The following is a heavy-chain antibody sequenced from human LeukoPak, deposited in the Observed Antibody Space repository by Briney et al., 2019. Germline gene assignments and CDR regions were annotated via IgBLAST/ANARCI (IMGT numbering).Heavy chain of an antibody. J-gene: IGHJ4*02. CDR1: GGSISSGDYY. V-gene: IGHV4-30-4*01. CDR3: ARGQRGDDFWSGYDIFDY. CDR2: IYYSGST. D-gene: IGHD3-3*01. Sequence: SQTLSLTCTVSGGSISSGDYYWSWIRQPPGKGLEWIGYIYYSGSTYYNPSLKSRVTISVDTSKNQFSLKLSSVTAADTAVYYCARGQRGDDFWSGYDIFDYWGQGTLVTVSS.